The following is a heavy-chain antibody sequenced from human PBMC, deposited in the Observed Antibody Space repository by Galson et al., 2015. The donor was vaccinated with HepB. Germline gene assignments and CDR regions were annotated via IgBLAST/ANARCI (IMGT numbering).Heavy chain of an antibody. CDR2: ISANNGNT. D-gene: IGHD2-15*01. CDR3: ASVPNRYCSGGSCSPYCFDY. CDR1: GYSFNTSG. Sequence: SVKVSCKASGYSFNTSGISWVRQAPGQRLEWMGWISANNGNTNYAQNLQGRVTMTTDTSTSTAYMELRSLRSDDTAVYYCASVPNRYCSGGSCSPYCFDYWGQGTLVTVSS. J-gene: IGHJ4*02. V-gene: IGHV1-18*01.